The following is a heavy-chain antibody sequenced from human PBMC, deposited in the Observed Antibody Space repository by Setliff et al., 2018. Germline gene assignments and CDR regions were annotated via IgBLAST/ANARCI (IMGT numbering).Heavy chain of an antibody. CDR1: GGSISSSNW. CDR3: ARDPLTTNRRRAFDI. Sequence: SETLSLTCAVSGGSISSSNWWNWVRQPPGKGLEWIGSIYYSGSTYYNPSLKSRVTISVDTSKNQFSLKLSSVTAADTAVYYCARDPLTTNRRRAFDIWGQGTMVTVSS. D-gene: IGHD4-17*01. V-gene: IGHV4-4*02. J-gene: IGHJ3*02. CDR2: IYYSGST.